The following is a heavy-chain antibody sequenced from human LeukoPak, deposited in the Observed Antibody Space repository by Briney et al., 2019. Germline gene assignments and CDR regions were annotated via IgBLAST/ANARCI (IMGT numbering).Heavy chain of an antibody. CDR2: IKEDGDEK. Sequence: GGSLRLSCAASGFTFSHYWMTWVRQAPGKGLEWVANIKEDGDEKYYVDSVKGRFTISRDNAKNSLYLQMNSLRAEDTALYYCAKEGYSGYDWPWYFDLWGRGTLVTVSS. CDR1: GFTFSHYW. CDR3: AKEGYSGYDWPWYFDL. D-gene: IGHD5-12*01. J-gene: IGHJ2*01. V-gene: IGHV3-7*03.